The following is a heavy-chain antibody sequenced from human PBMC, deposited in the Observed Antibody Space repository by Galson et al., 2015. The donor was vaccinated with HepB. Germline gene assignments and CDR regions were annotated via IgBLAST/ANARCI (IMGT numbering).Heavy chain of an antibody. CDR2: TYYRSKWYN. J-gene: IGHJ4*02. V-gene: IGHV6-1*01. Sequence: CAISGDSVSSNSAAWNWIRQSPSRGLEWLGRTYYRSKWYNDYAVSVKSRITINPDTSKNQFSLQLNSVTPEDTAVYYCAREDLGAQSRARIAAAGFDYWGQGTLVTVSS. D-gene: IGHD6-13*01. CDR1: GDSVSSNSAA. CDR3: AREDLGAQSRARIAAAGFDY.